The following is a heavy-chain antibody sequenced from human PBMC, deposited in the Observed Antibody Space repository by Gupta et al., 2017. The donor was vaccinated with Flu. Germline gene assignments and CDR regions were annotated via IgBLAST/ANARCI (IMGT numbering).Heavy chain of an antibody. D-gene: IGHD6-13*01. J-gene: IGHJ4*02. CDR3: AKDRSGNPAIDY. CDR1: GLTFSDYA. Sequence: EVQLLESGGGVVQPGESLRLSCVFSGLTFSDYAMNWVRQAPGKGLEWLSTVGAGADRTYYAESVMSRFTISRDNSNNTIYLQMNSLRGDDTAIYYCAKDRSGNPAIDYWGQGALVTVSS. V-gene: IGHV3-23*01. CDR2: VGAGADRT.